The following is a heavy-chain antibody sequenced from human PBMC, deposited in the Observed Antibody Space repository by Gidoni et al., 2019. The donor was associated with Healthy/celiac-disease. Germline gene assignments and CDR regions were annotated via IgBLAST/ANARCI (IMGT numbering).Heavy chain of an antibody. D-gene: IGHD3-22*01. CDR2: ISGSGGST. J-gene: IGHJ6*02. CDR1: GFTFSSYA. Sequence: EVQLVESGGGLVQPGGSLRLSCAASGFTFSSYAMSWVRQAPGKGLGWVSAISGSGGSTYYADSVKGRFTISRDNSKNTLYLQMNSLRAEDTAVYYCATTLRITMIPGGMDVWGQGTTVTVSS. CDR3: ATTLRITMIPGGMDV. V-gene: IGHV3-23*04.